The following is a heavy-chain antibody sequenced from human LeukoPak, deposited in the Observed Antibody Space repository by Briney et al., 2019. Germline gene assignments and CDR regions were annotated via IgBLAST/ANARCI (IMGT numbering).Heavy chain of an antibody. D-gene: IGHD3-22*01. J-gene: IGHJ1*01. CDR1: GYTFTSYG. CDR2: ISAYNGNT. Sequence: GASVKVSFKASGYTFTSYGISWVRQAPGQGLEWMGWISAYNGNTNYAQKLQGRVTMTTDTSTSTAYMELRSLRSDDTAVYYCQLRYYYDSSGYYYKEHWGQGTLVTVSS. V-gene: IGHV1-18*01. CDR3: QLRYYYDSSGYYYKEH.